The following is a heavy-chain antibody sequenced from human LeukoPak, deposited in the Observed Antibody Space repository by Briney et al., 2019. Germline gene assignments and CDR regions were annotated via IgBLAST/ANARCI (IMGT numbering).Heavy chain of an antibody. V-gene: IGHV1-2*02. D-gene: IGHD1-7*01. CDR3: ARDRVKIRYNWNYEFDWFDP. J-gene: IGHJ5*02. CDR1: GYTFSGYY. Sequence: GASVKVSCKASGYTFSGYYLHWVRQAPGQGLVWMGWISPNSGGTNYAQKFQGRVTMTRDTSISTAYMELSRLRSDDTAVYYCARDRVKIRYNWNYEFDWFDPWGQGTLVTVSS. CDR2: ISPNSGGT.